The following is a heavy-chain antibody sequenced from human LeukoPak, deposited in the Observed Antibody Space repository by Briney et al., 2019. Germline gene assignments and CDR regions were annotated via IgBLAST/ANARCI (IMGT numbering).Heavy chain of an antibody. V-gene: IGHV1-2*02. D-gene: IGHD2-2*01. Sequence: ASVKVSCKASGYTFTGYYMHWVRQAPGQGLEWMGWINPNSGGTNYAQKFQGRVTMTRDTSISTAYMELSGLRSDDTAVYYCARGRVVVVPAATRNNWFDPWGQGTLVTVSS. J-gene: IGHJ5*02. CDR1: GYTFTGYY. CDR3: ARGRVVVVPAATRNNWFDP. CDR2: INPNSGGT.